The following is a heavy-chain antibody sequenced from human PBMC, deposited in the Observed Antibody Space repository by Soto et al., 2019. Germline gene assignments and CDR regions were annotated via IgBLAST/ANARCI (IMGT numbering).Heavy chain of an antibody. V-gene: IGHV1-46*01. Sequence: ASVKVSCKASGYTFTSYYIHWVRQAPGQGLEWMGIINPGGETTTYAQKFRGRVTMTRDTSTSTVYLELNSLTSEDTAVYYCARVWDSSGYPFDYWGQGTLVTVSS. D-gene: IGHD3-22*01. J-gene: IGHJ4*02. CDR1: GYTFTSYY. CDR2: INPGGETT. CDR3: ARVWDSSGYPFDY.